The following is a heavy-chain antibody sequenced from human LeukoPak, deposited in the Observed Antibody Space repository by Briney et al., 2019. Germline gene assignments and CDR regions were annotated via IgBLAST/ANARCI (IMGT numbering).Heavy chain of an antibody. CDR3: AGGQGWHFHL. V-gene: IGHV3-7*01. Sequence: GGSLRLSCAASGITFTSLWMTWFRQAPGKGLEWVADLNQDGSEEHYVASVKGRFTISRDSTSLYLQMNSLRAEDTAVYYCAGGQGWHFHLWGRGTLITVSS. D-gene: IGHD2-15*01. CDR2: LNQDGSEE. CDR1: GITFTSLW. J-gene: IGHJ2*01.